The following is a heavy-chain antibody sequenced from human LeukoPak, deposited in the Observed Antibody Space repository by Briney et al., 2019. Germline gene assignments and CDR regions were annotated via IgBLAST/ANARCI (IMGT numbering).Heavy chain of an antibody. Sequence: ASVKVSCKTSGYTFTGYYMHWVRQAPGQGLESMGWINPNRGGTNYAQKVQDSVNMTRHTSIRTAYMELSRLRSDDTAVYYCARDRGGGALDYWGQGTLVTVSS. CDR3: ARDRGGGALDY. J-gene: IGHJ4*02. CDR2: INPNRGGT. CDR1: GYTFTGYY. D-gene: IGHD1-26*01. V-gene: IGHV1-2*02.